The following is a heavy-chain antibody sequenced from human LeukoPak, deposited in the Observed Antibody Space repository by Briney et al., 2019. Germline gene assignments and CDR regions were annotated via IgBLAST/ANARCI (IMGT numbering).Heavy chain of an antibody. J-gene: IGHJ4*02. V-gene: IGHV3-53*01. CDR1: GFTVSSNY. CDR3: AKDAIPYCSGGRCYSDY. Sequence: PGGSLRLSCEASGFTVSSNYMSWVRQARGKGLEWVSVIYSGGSTYYADSVKGRFTISRDNSKNTLYLQMNSLRAEDTAVYYCAKDAIPYCSGGRCYSDYWGQGTLVTVSS. CDR2: IYSGGST. D-gene: IGHD2-15*01.